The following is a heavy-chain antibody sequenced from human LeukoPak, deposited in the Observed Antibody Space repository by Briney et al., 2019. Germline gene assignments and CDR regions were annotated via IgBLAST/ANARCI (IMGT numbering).Heavy chain of an antibody. Sequence: GGSLRFSCAASGFTFSSYAMHWVRQAPGKGLEWVPVISYDGSNKYYADSVKGRFTISRDNSKNTLYLQMNNLRAEDTAVYYCARGMDVLRFLEWLGDIDYWGQGTLVTVSS. D-gene: IGHD3-3*01. V-gene: IGHV3-30-3*01. CDR3: ARGMDVLRFLEWLGDIDY. CDR2: ISYDGSNK. CDR1: GFTFSSYA. J-gene: IGHJ4*02.